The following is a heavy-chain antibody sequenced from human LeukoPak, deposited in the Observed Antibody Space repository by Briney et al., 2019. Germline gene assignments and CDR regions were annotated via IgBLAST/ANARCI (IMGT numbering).Heavy chain of an antibody. CDR3: AREYYLFLTYYMDV. Sequence: PGGSLRLSCAASGFTFSSYSMNWVRQAPGKGLEWVSYISSSSSTIYYADSVKGRFTISRGNAKNSLYLQMNSLRAEDTAVYYCAREYYLFLTYYMDVWGKGTTVTVSS. CDR1: GFTFSSYS. V-gene: IGHV3-48*01. D-gene: IGHD3-3*01. J-gene: IGHJ6*03. CDR2: ISSSSSTI.